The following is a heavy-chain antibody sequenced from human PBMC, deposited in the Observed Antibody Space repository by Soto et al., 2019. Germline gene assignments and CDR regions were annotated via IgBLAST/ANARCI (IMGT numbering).Heavy chain of an antibody. Sequence: PSETLSLTCAVYGGSFSGYYWSWIRQPPGKGLEWIGEINHSGSTNYNPSLKSRVTISVDTSKNQFSLKLSSVTAADTAVYYCARIDVVYGDYVPWFDPWGQGTLVTVSA. V-gene: IGHV4-34*01. CDR3: ARIDVVYGDYVPWFDP. CDR2: INHSGST. CDR1: GGSFSGYY. J-gene: IGHJ5*02. D-gene: IGHD4-17*01.